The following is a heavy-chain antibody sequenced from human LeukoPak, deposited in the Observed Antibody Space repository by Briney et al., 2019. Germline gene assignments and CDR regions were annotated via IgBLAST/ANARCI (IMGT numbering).Heavy chain of an antibody. D-gene: IGHD5-12*01. J-gene: IGHJ4*02. CDR1: GFTFSSHA. V-gene: IGHV3-23*01. CDR2: ISDDATIT. CDR3: AKGYSDTARFDS. Sequence: GGSLRLSREAYGFTFSSHALSWVRQAPGKGLEWVAAISDDATITYYADSVKGRFTISRDNSRDTLFLQMSSLKDEDAAIYYCAKGYSDTARFDSWGQGTLVTVSS.